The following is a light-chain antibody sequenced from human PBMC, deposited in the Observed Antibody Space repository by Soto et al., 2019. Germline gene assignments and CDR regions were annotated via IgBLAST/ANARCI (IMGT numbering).Light chain of an antibody. Sequence: QSVLTQPASMSGSPGQSIIISCTGTSIDAGSYHVVSWYQQHPGKAPQLIIFEGSRRPSGVSNRFSGSKSGNTASLTISDLQTEDEDDYYCCAFAGSDISYVFGSGTKLTVL. J-gene: IGLJ1*01. CDR3: CAFAGSDISYV. CDR1: SIDAGSYHV. CDR2: EGS. V-gene: IGLV2-23*01.